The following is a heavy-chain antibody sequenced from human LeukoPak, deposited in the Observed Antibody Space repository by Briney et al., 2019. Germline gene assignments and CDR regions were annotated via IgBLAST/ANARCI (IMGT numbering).Heavy chain of an antibody. Sequence: GESLKISCKASGYSFTDYWIGWVRQMPGKGLEWMGIIYPGDSDTRYSPSFQGQVTISADRSITTAYLQRKSLKASDTAIYYCARTEKEKSRPRDAFDIWGQGTPVTISS. CDR1: GYSFTDYW. J-gene: IGHJ3*02. CDR2: IYPGDSDT. CDR3: ARTEKEKSRPRDAFDI. V-gene: IGHV5-51*01. D-gene: IGHD1-14*01.